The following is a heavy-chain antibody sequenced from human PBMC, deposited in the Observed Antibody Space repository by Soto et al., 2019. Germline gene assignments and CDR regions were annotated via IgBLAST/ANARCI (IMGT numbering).Heavy chain of an antibody. J-gene: IGHJ6*02. CDR3: ARDRGGDGYNYSDYYYHYGMDV. D-gene: IGHD5-12*01. Sequence: QVQLVQSGAEVKKPGSSVKVSCKASGGTFSSYAISWVRQAPGQGLEWMGGIIPIFGTANYAQKFQGRGTITADESTSTAYMELSSLRSEDTAVYYCARDRGGDGYNYSDYYYHYGMDVWGQGTTVTVSS. CDR2: IIPIFGTA. CDR1: GGTFSSYA. V-gene: IGHV1-69*01.